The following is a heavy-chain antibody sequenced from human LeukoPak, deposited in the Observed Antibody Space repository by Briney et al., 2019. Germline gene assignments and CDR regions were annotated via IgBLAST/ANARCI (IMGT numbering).Heavy chain of an antibody. CDR1: GVTFSTYA. J-gene: IGHJ4*02. Sequence: PGGSLRLSCAASGVTFSTYAMHWVRQAPGKGLEYVSAISTNGVGTYYANSVKGRFIISRDNSKNTLYLQMGSLRAEDMAVYYCARYGSGSCYDYWGQGTLVTVSS. CDR3: ARYGSGSCYDY. V-gene: IGHV3-64*01. D-gene: IGHD3-10*01. CDR2: ISTNGVGT.